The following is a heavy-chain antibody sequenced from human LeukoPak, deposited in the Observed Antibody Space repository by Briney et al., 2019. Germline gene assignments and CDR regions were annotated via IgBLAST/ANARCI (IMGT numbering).Heavy chain of an antibody. CDR1: GFTFSSYW. CDR2: INRDGSAT. J-gene: IGHJ4*02. D-gene: IGHD3-10*01. V-gene: IGHV3-74*01. Sequence: GGSLRLSCAASGFTFSSYWMHWVRQAPGKGLGWVSRINRDGSATIYVDSVKGRFTISRDNAKNTLYLQMNSLRAEDTAVYYCARGVYGSGSYSANNWGQGSLVTVSS. CDR3: ARGVYGSGSYSANN.